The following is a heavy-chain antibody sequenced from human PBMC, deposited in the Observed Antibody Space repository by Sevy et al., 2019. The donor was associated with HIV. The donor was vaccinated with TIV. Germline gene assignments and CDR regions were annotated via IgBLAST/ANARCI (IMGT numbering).Heavy chain of an antibody. V-gene: IGHV1-24*01. CDR1: GYTLSQLS. CDR3: ATTKDYYESSGDPFDY. D-gene: IGHD3-22*01. CDR2: FDPEDDET. J-gene: IGHJ4*02. Sequence: ASVKVSCKVSGYTLSQLSMHWVRLAPGKGLEWMGSFDPEDDETIYAQKFQDRVIMTEDTSTNTAYMELSSLRSEDTAVYYCATTKDYYESSGDPFDYWGQGTLVTVSS.